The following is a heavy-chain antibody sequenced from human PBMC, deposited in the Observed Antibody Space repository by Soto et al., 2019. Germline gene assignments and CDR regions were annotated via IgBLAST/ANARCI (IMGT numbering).Heavy chain of an antibody. CDR1: GFTFSSYS. CDR2: ISSSSSYI. CDR3: ASNSYDSSGYSYS. J-gene: IGHJ4*02. Sequence: GGSLRLSCAASGFTFSSYSMNWVRQAPGKGLEWVSSISSSSSYIYYADSVKGRFTISRDNAKNSLYLQMNSLRAEDTAVYYCASNSYDSSGYSYSWGQGTLVTVSS. D-gene: IGHD3-22*01. V-gene: IGHV3-21*01.